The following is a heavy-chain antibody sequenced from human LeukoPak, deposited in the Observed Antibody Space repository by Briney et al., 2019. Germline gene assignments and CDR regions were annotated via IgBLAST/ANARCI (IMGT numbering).Heavy chain of an antibody. CDR2: ISGSGGST. J-gene: IGHJ4*02. V-gene: IGHV3-23*01. D-gene: IGHD3-10*01. CDR3: AKGTNYYGSGSFIDY. Sequence: GGSLRLSCAASGFTFSGYAMSWVRQAPGKGLEWVSAISGSGGSTYYADSVKGRFTISRDNSKNTLYLQMNSLRAEDTAVYYCAKGTNYYGSGSFIDYWGQGTLVTVSS. CDR1: GFTFSGYA.